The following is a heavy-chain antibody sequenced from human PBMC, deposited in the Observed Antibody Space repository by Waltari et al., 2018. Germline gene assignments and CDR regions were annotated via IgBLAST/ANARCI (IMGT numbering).Heavy chain of an antibody. V-gene: IGHV3-21*02. D-gene: IGHD2-15*01. Sequence: EMQLVQSGGGLVKPGGSLTLSCAASEFSFRNYRMNWVRQAPGKGMEWGGSMSGGSSYIHYADSLKGRFTGSRDNAKNSLYLQMNSLGVDDAGVYYCARDHSNGMDVWGQGTTVSVS. J-gene: IGHJ6*02. CDR2: MSGGSSYI. CDR3: ARDHSNGMDV. CDR1: EFSFRNYR.